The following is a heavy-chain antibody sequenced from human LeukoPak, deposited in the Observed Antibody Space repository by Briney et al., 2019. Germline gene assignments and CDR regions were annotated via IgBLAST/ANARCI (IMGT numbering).Heavy chain of an antibody. D-gene: IGHD3-16*01. CDR1: GGSISSSSYY. V-gene: IGHV4-39*07. CDR3: AREGGYGGVSFDY. J-gene: IGHJ4*02. CDR2: IYYSGST. Sequence: SETLSLTCTVSGGSISSSSYYWGWIRQPPGKGLEWIGSIYYSGSTYYNPSLKSRVTISVDTSKNQFSLKLSSVTAADTAAYYCAREGGYGGVSFDYWGQGTLVTVSS.